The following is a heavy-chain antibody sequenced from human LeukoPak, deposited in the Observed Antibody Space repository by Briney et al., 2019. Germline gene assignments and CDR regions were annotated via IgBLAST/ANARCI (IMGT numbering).Heavy chain of an antibody. CDR3: AQGYSSGWFPY. V-gene: IGHV3-23*01. CDR1: GFSVTSYG. Sequence: GGSLRLYCAVSGFSVTSYGMSWVRQAPGKGLEWISAISLNGDTTYYADSVKGRFIISRDNSENKLYLQMNSLRTEDTAVYCCAQGYSSGWFPYWGQGSLVSVSS. CDR2: ISLNGDTT. J-gene: IGHJ4*02. D-gene: IGHD6-19*01.